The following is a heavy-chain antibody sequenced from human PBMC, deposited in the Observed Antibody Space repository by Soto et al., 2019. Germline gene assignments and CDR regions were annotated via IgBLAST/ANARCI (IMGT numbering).Heavy chain of an antibody. CDR2: IIAVGGST. V-gene: IGHV3-23*01. D-gene: IGHD1-26*01. CDR3: AKEKYSFARYDGWED. CDR1: GFTFSSYV. J-gene: IGHJ4*02. Sequence: GGSLILSCAASGFTFSSYVMSWVRQAPGRWLEWVSSIIAVGGSTEYYTDSVKGRFTISRDNAKNTLYLQMNSLRAEDTAVYYCAKEKYSFARYDGWEDWGQGALVTLSS.